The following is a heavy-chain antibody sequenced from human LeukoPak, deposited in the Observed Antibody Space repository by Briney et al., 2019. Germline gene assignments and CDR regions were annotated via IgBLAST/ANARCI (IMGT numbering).Heavy chain of an antibody. V-gene: IGHV1-69*04. CDR3: ARDSVLYYYGSGSYPPFDY. CDR2: IIPILGIA. CDR1: GGTFSSYA. D-gene: IGHD3-10*01. J-gene: IGHJ4*02. Sequence: GSSVKVSCKASGGTFSSYAISWVRQAPGQGLEWMGRIIPILGIANYAQKFQGRVTITADKSTSTAYMELSSLRPEDTAVYYCARDSVLYYYGSGSYPPFDYWGQGTLVTVSS.